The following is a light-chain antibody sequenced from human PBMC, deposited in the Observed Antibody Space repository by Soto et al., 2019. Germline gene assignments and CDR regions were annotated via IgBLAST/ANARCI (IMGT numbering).Light chain of an antibody. J-gene: IGKJ1*01. CDR2: DAS. CDR1: QSVSSC. Sequence: DIQMTQSPSSVSVSVGERVTITCRASQSVSSCLAWYQQKPGKAPKLLIYDASSLESGVPSRFSGSRSGTEFTLIISSLQPDDFAAYYCQQYNTYSWTFGQGTKVDI. V-gene: IGKV1-5*01. CDR3: QQYNTYSWT.